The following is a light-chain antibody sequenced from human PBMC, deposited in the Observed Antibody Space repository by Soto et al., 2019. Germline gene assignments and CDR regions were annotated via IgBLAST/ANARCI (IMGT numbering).Light chain of an antibody. CDR2: SDN. J-gene: IGLJ2*01. CDR1: SSNFGSNP. V-gene: IGLV1-44*01. CDR3: AAWDDRLNGVV. Sequence: QSVLTQPPSASGTPGQRVTISCSGSSSNFGSNPVNWYHQLPGTAPKLLIYSDNQRPSGVPDRFSGSKSGTSASLAISGLQSEDEADYYCAAWDDRLNGVVFGGGTKLTVL.